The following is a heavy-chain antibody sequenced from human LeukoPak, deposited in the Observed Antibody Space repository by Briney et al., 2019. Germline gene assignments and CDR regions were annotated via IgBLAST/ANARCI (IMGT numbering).Heavy chain of an antibody. Sequence: PGGSLRLSCAASGFTFSGYGMHWVRQAPGKGLEWVAFVRYDSSNKYYADSVKGRFTVSRDNSKNMLYLQMNSLKPEDTAVYYCARVAEAAAFDSWGQGTLVTVSS. CDR2: VRYDSSNK. J-gene: IGHJ4*02. V-gene: IGHV3-30*02. CDR1: GFTFSGYG. D-gene: IGHD6-13*01. CDR3: ARVAEAAAFDS.